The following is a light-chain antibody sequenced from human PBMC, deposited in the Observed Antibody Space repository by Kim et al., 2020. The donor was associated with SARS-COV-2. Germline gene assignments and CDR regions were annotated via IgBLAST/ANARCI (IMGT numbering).Light chain of an antibody. CDR3: QQRDNCPPLT. CDR1: QSVSSY. J-gene: IGKJ4*01. V-gene: IGKV3-11*01. CDR2: DTS. Sequence: SPGERATISCRARQSVSSYLAWYQQKPGQAPRLLIYDTSNRATGIPTRFSGSGSGTDFTLTISSLEPEDFAVYYCQQRDNCPPLTCGGGTKLEI.